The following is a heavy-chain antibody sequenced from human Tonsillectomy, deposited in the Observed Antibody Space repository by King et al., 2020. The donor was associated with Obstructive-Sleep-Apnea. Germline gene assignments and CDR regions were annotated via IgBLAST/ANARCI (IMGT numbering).Heavy chain of an antibody. CDR2: INPNSGGT. J-gene: IGHJ3*02. CDR3: ARSRRGPDAFDI. V-gene: IGHV1-2*01. D-gene: IGHD3-10*01. Sequence: VQLVESGAEVKKPGASVKVSCKASGYTFTGYYMHWVRQAPGQGREWMGRINPNSGGTNYAQKFQGRVTITRDTSISTAHMELSRLRSDDTVVYYCARSRRGPDAFDIWGQGTMVTVSS. CDR1: GYTFTGYY.